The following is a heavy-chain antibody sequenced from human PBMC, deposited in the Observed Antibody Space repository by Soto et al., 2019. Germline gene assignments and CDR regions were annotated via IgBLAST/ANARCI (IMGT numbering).Heavy chain of an antibody. CDR1: GYTFTGYY. Sequence: ASVKVSCKASGYTFTGYYMHWVRQAPGQGLEWMEWINPNSGGTNYAQKFQGRVTMTRGTSISTAYMELSRLRSDDTAVYYCARVDFWSGRPFDYWGQGTLVTVSS. V-gene: IGHV1-2*02. CDR3: ARVDFWSGRPFDY. J-gene: IGHJ4*02. CDR2: INPNSGGT. D-gene: IGHD3-3*01.